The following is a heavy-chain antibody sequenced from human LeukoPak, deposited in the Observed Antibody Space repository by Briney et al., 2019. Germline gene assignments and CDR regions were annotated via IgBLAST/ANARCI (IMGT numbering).Heavy chain of an antibody. Sequence: SETLSLTCTVSGGSISSGDYYWSWIRQPPGKGLEWIGYIYYSGSTYYNPSLKSRVTISVDTSKNQFSLKLSSVTAADTAVYYCARGGTTLNYYGMDVWGQGTTVTVSS. CDR1: GGSISSGDYY. CDR2: IYYSGST. V-gene: IGHV4-30-4*01. CDR3: ARGGTTLNYYGMDV. D-gene: IGHD1-7*01. J-gene: IGHJ6*02.